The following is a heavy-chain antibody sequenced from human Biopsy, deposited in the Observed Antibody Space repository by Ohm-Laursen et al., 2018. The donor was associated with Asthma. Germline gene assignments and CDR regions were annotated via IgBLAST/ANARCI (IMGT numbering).Heavy chain of an antibody. Sequence: TLSLTCTVSYGSITCGGYYWTWIRQHPGKGLELIGFVYYSRSIYYNPSLKSRVSISIDTSKNQFSLKLSSVTAADSAVYYCARAQDYYDSRGYYRSFDYWGQGTLVTVSS. CDR3: ARAQDYYDSRGYYRSFDY. J-gene: IGHJ4*02. CDR2: VYYSRSI. D-gene: IGHD3-22*01. V-gene: IGHV4-31*03. CDR1: YGSITCGGYY.